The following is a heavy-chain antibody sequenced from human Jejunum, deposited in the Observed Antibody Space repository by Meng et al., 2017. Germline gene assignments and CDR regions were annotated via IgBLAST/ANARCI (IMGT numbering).Heavy chain of an antibody. J-gene: IGHJ4*02. D-gene: IGHD5-24*01. CDR1: GGSLSSGGYY. Sequence: QVQLQESGPGLVQPSPTLSLTCTVSGGSLSSGGYYWNWIRQHAGRGLEWIGYIYYTGRTDYNPSLRSRVTISRDTSKNQFSLKVTAVTAADTAMYYCVARDGYNSPALGYWGQGNLVTVSS. V-gene: IGHV4-31*03. CDR2: IYYTGRT. CDR3: VARDGYNSPALGY.